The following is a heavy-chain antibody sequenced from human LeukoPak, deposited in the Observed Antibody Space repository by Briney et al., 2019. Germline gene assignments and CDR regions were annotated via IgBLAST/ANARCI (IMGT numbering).Heavy chain of an antibody. J-gene: IGHJ4*02. CDR1: GFTFSSYS. CDR3: ARYTSNVVGKRHYFDY. V-gene: IGHV3-21*01. CDR2: ISSSSSYI. Sequence: GGSLRLSCAASGFTFSSYSMNWVRQAPGKGLEWVSSISSSSSYIYYGDSVKGRLTISRDNAKNSLYLQMNSLRAEDTAVYYCARYTSNVVGKRHYFDYWGQGTLVTVSS. D-gene: IGHD1-26*01.